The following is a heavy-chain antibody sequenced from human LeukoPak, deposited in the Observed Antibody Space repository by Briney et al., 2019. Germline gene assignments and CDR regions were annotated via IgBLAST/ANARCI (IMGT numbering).Heavy chain of an antibody. J-gene: IGHJ4*02. CDR1: GFTVSSFY. CDR2: LYTAGPT. CDR3: ARSGPSILWSKYFAY. V-gene: IGHV3-66*01. D-gene: IGHD3-10*01. Sequence: PGGSLRLSCAASGFTVSSFYMSWVRQAPRKGLEWVSVLYTAGPTYYADSVQGRFTISRDNSKNTVFLQMDNLRADDTATYYCARSGPSILWSKYFAYWGQGALVTVSS.